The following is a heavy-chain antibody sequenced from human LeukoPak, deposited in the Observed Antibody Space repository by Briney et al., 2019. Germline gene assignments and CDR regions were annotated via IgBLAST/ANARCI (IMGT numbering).Heavy chain of an antibody. CDR2: IYYSGST. CDR3: ARHGANYGSGSYLDY. J-gene: IGHJ4*02. V-gene: IGHV4-59*08. D-gene: IGHD3-10*01. Sequence: SWVRQPPGKGLEWIGYIYYSGSTNYNPSLNSRVTISVDTSKNQFSLKLNSVTAADTAVYYCARHGANYGSGSYLDYWGQGTLVTVSS.